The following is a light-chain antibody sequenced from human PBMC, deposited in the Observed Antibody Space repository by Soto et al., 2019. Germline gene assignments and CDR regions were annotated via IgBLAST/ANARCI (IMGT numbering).Light chain of an antibody. Sequence: QSVLTQPPSVSGAPGQRVTISCTGSSSNIGAGYDVHWYQQLPGKAPKLLIYGNSNRPSGVSDRFSGSKSGNTASLTISGLQAEDEADYYCSSYTSSSTPLYVFGTGTKVTVL. CDR1: SSNIGAGYD. J-gene: IGLJ1*01. V-gene: IGLV1-40*01. CDR2: GNS. CDR3: SSYTSSSTPLYV.